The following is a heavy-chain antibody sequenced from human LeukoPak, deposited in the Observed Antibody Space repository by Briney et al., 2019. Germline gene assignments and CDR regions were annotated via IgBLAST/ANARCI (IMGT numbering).Heavy chain of an antibody. CDR3: ARGGGLDV. D-gene: IGHD3-16*01. V-gene: IGHV3-7*03. CDR1: GFTFSSYS. Sequence: GGSLRLSGAASGFTFSSYSMNWVRQAPGKGLEWVASINHNGNVNYYVDSVKGRFTISRDNAKNSLYLQMSNLRAEDTAVYFCARGGGLDVRGQGATVTVSS. J-gene: IGHJ6*02. CDR2: INHNGNVN.